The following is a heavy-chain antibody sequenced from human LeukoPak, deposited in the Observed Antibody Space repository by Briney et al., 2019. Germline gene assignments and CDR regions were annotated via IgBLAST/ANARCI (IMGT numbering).Heavy chain of an antibody. CDR1: GGSFSGYY. J-gene: IGHJ6*02. CDR3: ARNHPYCTNGVCLPESIDTPEPVYYYYGMDV. V-gene: IGHV4-34*01. Sequence: KPSETLSLTCAVYGGSFSGYYWSWIRQPPGKGLEWIGEINHSGSTNYNPSLKSRVTISVDTSKNQFSLKLSSVTAADTAVYYCARNHPYCTNGVCLPESIDTPEPVYYYYGMDVWGQGTTVTVSS. D-gene: IGHD2-8*01. CDR2: INHSGST.